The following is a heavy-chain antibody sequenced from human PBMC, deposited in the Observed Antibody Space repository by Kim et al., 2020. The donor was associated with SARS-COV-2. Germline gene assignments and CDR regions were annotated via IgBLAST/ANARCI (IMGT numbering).Heavy chain of an antibody. CDR3: ATGDYYYDSSGTFYYYYGMDV. CDR2: FDPEDGET. D-gene: IGHD3-22*01. CDR1: GYTLTELS. Sequence: ASVKVSCKVSGYTLTELSMHWVRQAPGKGREWMGGFDPEDGETIYAQKFQGRVTMTEDTSTDTAYMELSSLRSEDTAVYYCATGDYYYDSSGTFYYYYGMDVWGQGTTVTVSS. V-gene: IGHV1-24*01. J-gene: IGHJ6*02.